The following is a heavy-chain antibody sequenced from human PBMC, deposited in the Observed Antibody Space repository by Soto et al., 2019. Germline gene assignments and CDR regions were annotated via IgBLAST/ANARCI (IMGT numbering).Heavy chain of an antibody. D-gene: IGHD1-20*01. CDR3: ARYKSNYYYGMDV. V-gene: IGHV4-59*11. J-gene: IGHJ6*02. Sequence: PSETLSLTCSVSGGSITSHYCSWFRQPPGKGLEWIGYIHHSGSTSYNPSLKSRVTISVDTSKNQFSLKSSSVTAADTAVYYCARYKSNYYYGMDVWGQGTTVTVSS. CDR1: GGSITSHY. CDR2: IHHSGST.